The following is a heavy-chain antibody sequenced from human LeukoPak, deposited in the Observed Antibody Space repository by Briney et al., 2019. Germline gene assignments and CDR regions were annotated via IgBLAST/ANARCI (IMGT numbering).Heavy chain of an antibody. CDR2: VYYIGST. CDR3: ARDRRRFLEWLPPGYYGMDV. V-gene: IGHV4-59*01. CDR1: GGSISSYY. J-gene: IGHJ6*02. Sequence: TSETLSLTCTVSGGSISSYYWNWIRQPPGKGLEWIGYVYYIGSTNYNPSLKSRVTISVDTSKNQFSLKLSSVTAADTAVYYCARDRRRFLEWLPPGYYGMDVWGQGTTVTVSS. D-gene: IGHD3-3*01.